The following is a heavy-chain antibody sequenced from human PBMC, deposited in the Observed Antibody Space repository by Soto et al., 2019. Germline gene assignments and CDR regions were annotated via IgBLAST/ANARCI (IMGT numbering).Heavy chain of an antibody. Sequence: PSETLSFTCTVSVDSVSNSCYYLGWILHSPGKRLEWIGSVSFSWSKYYNPSLRSRVTFSVDTSKTLISLKLRSVTAADTAVYHCARNKMYYDNSGNYSLDGFEIWGKGTRVTVSS. CDR1: VDSVSNSCYY. D-gene: IGHD3-22*01. CDR2: VSFSWSK. J-gene: IGHJ3*02. V-gene: IGHV4-39*01. CDR3: ARNKMYYDNSGNYSLDGFEI.